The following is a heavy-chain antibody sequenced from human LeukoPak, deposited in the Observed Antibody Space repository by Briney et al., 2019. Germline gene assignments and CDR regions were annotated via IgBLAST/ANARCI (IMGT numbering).Heavy chain of an antibody. CDR2: ISSSSSTI. V-gene: IGHV3-48*04. Sequence: PGGSLRLSCAASGFTFSSYSMNWVRQAPGKGLEWVSYISSSSSTIYYADSVKGRFTISRDNAKNSLYLQMNSLRAEDTAVYYCARDSEWELLTPPGYWGQGTLVTVSS. J-gene: IGHJ4*02. D-gene: IGHD1-26*01. CDR1: GFTFSSYS. CDR3: ARDSEWELLTPPGY.